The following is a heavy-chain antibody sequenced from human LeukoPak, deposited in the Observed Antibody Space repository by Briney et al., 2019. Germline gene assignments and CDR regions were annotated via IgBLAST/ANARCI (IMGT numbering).Heavy chain of an antibody. CDR3: ARTAVAGIHNLAYSFDY. J-gene: IGHJ4*02. Sequence: ASVTLSRKASGYTFTSYGISWVRQAPGQGLEWMGWISAYNGNTNYAQKPQGRFTKTTDTSTSTAYMELRSLRSDDTAVYYCARTAVAGIHNLAYSFDYWGQGTLVTVSS. D-gene: IGHD6-19*01. CDR1: GYTFTSYG. V-gene: IGHV1-18*01. CDR2: ISAYNGNT.